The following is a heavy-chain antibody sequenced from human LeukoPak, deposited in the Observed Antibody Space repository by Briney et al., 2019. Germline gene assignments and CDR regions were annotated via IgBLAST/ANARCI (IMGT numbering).Heavy chain of an antibody. CDR3: AREARYPYYYYMDV. CDR1: GYTFTSYG. CDR2: ISAYNGNT. J-gene: IGHJ6*03. Sequence: ASVKVSCKASGYTFTSYGISWVRQAPGQGLEWMGWISAYNGNTNYAQKLQGRVTMTTDTSTSTAYMELRSLRSDDTAVYYCAREARYPYYYYMDVWGKGTTVTVSS. V-gene: IGHV1-18*01. D-gene: IGHD1-14*01.